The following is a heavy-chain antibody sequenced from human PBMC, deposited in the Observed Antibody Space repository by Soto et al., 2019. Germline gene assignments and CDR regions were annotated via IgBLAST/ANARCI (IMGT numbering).Heavy chain of an antibody. CDR2: VSNSGSNT. Sequence: EVQLLEYGGGLGQPGGSLRLSCAASGFTFSNYVMSWVRQAPGKGLEWVSSVSNSGSNTYYAESVKGRVTISRDNSNNTLYLHMNSLRAEDTALYYCARRGRTLPHYSYYMDVWGKGTTVTVSS. CDR3: ARRGRTLPHYSYYMDV. J-gene: IGHJ6*03. CDR1: GFTFSNYV. V-gene: IGHV3-23*01.